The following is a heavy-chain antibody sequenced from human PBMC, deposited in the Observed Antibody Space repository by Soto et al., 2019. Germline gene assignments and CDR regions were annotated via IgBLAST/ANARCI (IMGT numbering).Heavy chain of an antibody. CDR2: INLNDGGT. CDR3: VRDAPSQQSFFDR. V-gene: IGHV1-2*02. CDR1: EYSFGDYY. D-gene: IGHD6-13*01. J-gene: IGHJ4*02. Sequence: QVQLVQSGTEVKKPGASVRVSCKASEYSFGDYYLHWLRQAPGQGLEWMGWINLNDGGTNYARKFQGRVTMTSDKSITTVYMELSSLRSDDTAVYYCVRDAPSQQSFFDRWGQGTLVTVSS.